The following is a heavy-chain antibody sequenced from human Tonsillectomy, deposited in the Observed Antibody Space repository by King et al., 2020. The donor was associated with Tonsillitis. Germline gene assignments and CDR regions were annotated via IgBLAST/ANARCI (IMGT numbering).Heavy chain of an antibody. CDR3: AGWVGYCSGGSCSRSGSLDY. J-gene: IGHJ4*02. CDR2: INHSGST. CDR1: GGSFSGYY. Sequence: VQLQQWGAGLLKPSETLSLTCAVYGGSFSGYYWSWIRQPPGKGLEWIGEINHSGSTNYNPSLKSRVTISVDTSKNQFSLKLSSVTAADTAVYYCAGWVGYCSGGSCSRSGSLDYWGQGTLVTVSS. D-gene: IGHD2-15*01. V-gene: IGHV4-34*01.